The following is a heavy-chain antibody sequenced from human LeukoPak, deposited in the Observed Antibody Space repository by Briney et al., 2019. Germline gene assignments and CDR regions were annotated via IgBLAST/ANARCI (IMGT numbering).Heavy chain of an antibody. V-gene: IGHV3-43*02. CDR1: GFTFADYA. J-gene: IGHJ4*02. D-gene: IGHD6-13*01. Sequence: GGSLRLSCAASGFTFADYAMHWVRHAPGKGLEWVSLISGDGGSTYYADSVKGRFTISRDNGENSLYLQMNSLRDEDTAVYYCARDGDRDSTYWYYYWGQGTLVTVSS. CDR2: ISGDGGST. CDR3: ARDGDRDSTYWYYY.